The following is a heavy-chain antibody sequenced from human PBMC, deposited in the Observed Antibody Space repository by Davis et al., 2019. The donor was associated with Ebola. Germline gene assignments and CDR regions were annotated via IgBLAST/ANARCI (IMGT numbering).Heavy chain of an antibody. CDR3: ARGRGDYVFHYYYYGMDV. J-gene: IGHJ6*02. V-gene: IGHV3-33*01. Sequence: GGSLRLSCAASGFTFSSYGMHWVRQAPGKGLEWVAVIWYDGSNKYYADSVKGRFTISRDNSKNTLYLQMNSLRAEDTAVYYCARGRGDYVFHYYYYGMDVWGQGTTVTVSS. CDR1: GFTFSSYG. CDR2: IWYDGSNK. D-gene: IGHD4-17*01.